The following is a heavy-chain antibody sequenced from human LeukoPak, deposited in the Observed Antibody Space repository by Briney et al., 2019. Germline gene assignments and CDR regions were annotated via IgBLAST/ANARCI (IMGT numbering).Heavy chain of an antibody. CDR2: IWYDGSNK. CDR1: GFTFSSYG. CDR3: ARVRRPGGYSYGHPHDAFDI. Sequence: GGSLRLSCAASGFTFSSYGMHWVRQAPGKGLEWVAVIWYDGSNKYYADSVKGRFTISRDNSKNTLYLQMNSLRAEDTAVYYCARVRRPGGYSYGHPHDAFDIWGQGTMVTVSS. D-gene: IGHD5-18*01. J-gene: IGHJ3*02. V-gene: IGHV3-33*01.